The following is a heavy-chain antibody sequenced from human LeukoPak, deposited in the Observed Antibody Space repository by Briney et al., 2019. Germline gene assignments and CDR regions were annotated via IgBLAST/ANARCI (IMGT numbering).Heavy chain of an antibody. V-gene: IGHV3-33*01. CDR1: CTVRNDG. CDR3: AREGSSTIFFGSGTHSGGAFDI. CDR2: IWNDGSNK. D-gene: IGHD3-10*01. J-gene: IGHJ3*02. Sequence: CTVRNDGRSWGCPDQGKRLEWVAIIWNDGSNKYYGDSVKGRFTISRDNSKNTAYLQMNSLRGEDTALYYCAREGSSTIFFGSGTHSGGAFDIWGQGAVVTVSS.